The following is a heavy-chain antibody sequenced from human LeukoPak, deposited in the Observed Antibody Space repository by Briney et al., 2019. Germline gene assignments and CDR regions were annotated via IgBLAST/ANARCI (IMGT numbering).Heavy chain of an antibody. Sequence: PGGSLRLSCAASGFTFSSYSMNWVRQAPGKGLEWVSYISSSSSAIYYADSVKGRFTISRDNSKNTLYLRMNSLRAEDTAVYYCAKGLELSDGYWGQGTLVTVSS. D-gene: IGHD3-3*01. CDR2: ISSSSSAI. J-gene: IGHJ4*02. CDR3: AKGLELSDGY. V-gene: IGHV3-48*01. CDR1: GFTFSSYS.